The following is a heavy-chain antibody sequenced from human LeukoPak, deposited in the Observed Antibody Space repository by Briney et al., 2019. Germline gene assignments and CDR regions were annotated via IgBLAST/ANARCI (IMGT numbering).Heavy chain of an antibody. V-gene: IGHV3-23*01. CDR1: GFSFNNYA. CDR2: ISGGGDAT. CDR3: AKSDCGTIGCKLLNY. J-gene: IGHJ4*02. D-gene: IGHD2-21*01. Sequence: GGSLRLSCAASGFSFNNYAMSWVRQAPGKGLERVSAISGGGDATKYADSVKGRFTISRDNSKNTLSLQMNSLRAEDTALYYCAKSDCGTIGCKLLNYWGQGTLVTVSS.